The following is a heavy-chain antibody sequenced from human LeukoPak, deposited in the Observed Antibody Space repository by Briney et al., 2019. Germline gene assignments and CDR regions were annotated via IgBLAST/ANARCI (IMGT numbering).Heavy chain of an antibody. J-gene: IGHJ6*02. CDR2: MSGSGGST. D-gene: IGHD4-17*01. Sequence: GGSLRLSFAASGFTFSSYAMSWVRQAPGKGLEWVSSMSGSGGSTYYADSVKGRFTISRDDSKNTLYLQMNSLRAEDTAVYYCARVRYGELDVWGQGTTVTVSS. CDR1: GFTFSSYA. CDR3: ARVRYGELDV. V-gene: IGHV3-23*01.